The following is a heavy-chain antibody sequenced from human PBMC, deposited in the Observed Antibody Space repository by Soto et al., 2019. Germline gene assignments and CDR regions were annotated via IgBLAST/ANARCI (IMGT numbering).Heavy chain of an antibody. CDR2: IYYSGST. CDR1: GGSISSGGYY. V-gene: IGHV4-31*03. D-gene: IGHD3-10*01. J-gene: IGHJ6*02. Sequence: SETLSLTCTVSGGSISSGGYYWSWIRQHPGKGLEWIGYIYYSGSTYYNPSLKSRVTISVDTSKNQFSLKLSSVTAADTAVYYCARGRRFGELLALYYGMDVWGQGTTVTVSS. CDR3: ARGRRFGELLALYYGMDV.